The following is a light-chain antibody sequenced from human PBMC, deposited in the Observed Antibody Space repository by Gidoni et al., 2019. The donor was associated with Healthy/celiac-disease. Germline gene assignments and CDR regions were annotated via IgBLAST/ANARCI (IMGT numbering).Light chain of an antibody. CDR1: QSISSY. CDR3: QQSYSTLRT. CDR2: AAS. J-gene: IGKJ1*01. V-gene: IGKV1-39*01. Sequence: ASVGDRVTITCRASQSISSYLNWYQQKPGKAPKLLIYAASSLQSGVPSRFSGSGSGTDFTLTISSLQPEDFATYYCQQSYSTLRTFGQGTKVEIK.